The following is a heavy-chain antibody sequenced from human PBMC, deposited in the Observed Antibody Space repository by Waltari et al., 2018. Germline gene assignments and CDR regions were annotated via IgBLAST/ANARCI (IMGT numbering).Heavy chain of an antibody. J-gene: IGHJ5*02. CDR1: GGSISSYY. V-gene: IGHV4-59*01. D-gene: IGHD1-7*01. Sequence: QVQLQESGPGLVKPSETLSLTCTVSGGSISSYYWSWIRQPPGKGLEWIGYIYYSGSTNYTPSLKSRVTISVDTSKNQFSLKLSSVTAADTAVYYCARAGTGTKSWWFDPWGQGTLVTVSS. CDR2: IYYSGST. CDR3: ARAGTGTKSWWFDP.